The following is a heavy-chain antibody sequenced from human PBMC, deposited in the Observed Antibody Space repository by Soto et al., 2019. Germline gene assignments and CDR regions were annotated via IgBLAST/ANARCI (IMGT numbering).Heavy chain of an antibody. J-gene: IGHJ4*02. D-gene: IGHD3-22*01. CDR2: IYKSGGT. CDR3: ARYQASSMIDY. V-gene: IGHV4-39*01. CDR1: DGSTSSSNYY. Sequence: QLQLQESGPGLVKPSETLSLTCIVSDGSTSSSNYYWGWIRQPPGKGLEWIGSIYKSGGTKYNPSLKSRVTISIDTSKNRFSLNLNSVTAADTAVYYCARYQASSMIDYWGQGTLVTVSS.